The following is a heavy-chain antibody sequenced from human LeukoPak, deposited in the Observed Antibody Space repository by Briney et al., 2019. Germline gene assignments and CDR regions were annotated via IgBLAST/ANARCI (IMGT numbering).Heavy chain of an antibody. CDR1: GGSISTYY. V-gene: IGHV4-4*07. Sequence: SETLSLTCTVSGGSISTYYWTWIRQPAGKGLEWIGRIYTSGSTNYNPSLKSRVTMSVDTTKNQFSLKLSSVTAADTAVYYCARDRAIVVVVAATDYYGMDVWGQGTPVTVSS. J-gene: IGHJ6*02. D-gene: IGHD2-15*01. CDR3: ARDRAIVVVVAATDYYGMDV. CDR2: IYTSGST.